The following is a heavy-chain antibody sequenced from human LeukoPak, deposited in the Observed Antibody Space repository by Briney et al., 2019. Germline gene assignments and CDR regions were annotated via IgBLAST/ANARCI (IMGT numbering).Heavy chain of an antibody. J-gene: IGHJ6*03. Sequence: SETLSLTCTVSGYSITSGYYWGWVRQPPGKGLEWIGTIYYSGTTYYNPSLKSRVAISVDTSRNQFSLKLSSVTAADTAVYYCARGRGSSSSWDYYYYMDVWGKGTTVTVSS. CDR3: ARGRGSSSSWDYYYYMDV. CDR2: IYYSGTT. D-gene: IGHD6-6*01. CDR1: GYSITSGYY. V-gene: IGHV4-38-2*02.